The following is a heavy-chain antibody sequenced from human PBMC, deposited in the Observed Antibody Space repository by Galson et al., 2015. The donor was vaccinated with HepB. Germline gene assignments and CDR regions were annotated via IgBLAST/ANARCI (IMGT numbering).Heavy chain of an antibody. CDR2: INSDGSST. D-gene: IGHD5-24*01. J-gene: IGHJ4*02. CDR3: ARGRWLQYYYFDY. CDR1: GFTFSSYW. Sequence: SLRLSCAASGFTFSSYWMHWVRQAPGKGLVWVSRINSDGSSTSYADSVKGRFTISRDNAKNTLYLQMNSLRAEDTAVYYCARGRWLQYYYFDYWGQGTLVTVSS. V-gene: IGHV3-74*01.